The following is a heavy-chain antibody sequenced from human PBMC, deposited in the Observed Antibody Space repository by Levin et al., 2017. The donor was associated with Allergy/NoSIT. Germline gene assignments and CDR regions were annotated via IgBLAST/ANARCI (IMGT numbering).Heavy chain of an antibody. D-gene: IGHD3-22*01. V-gene: IGHV4-31*11. CDR2: IYYTGDT. Sequence: SQTLSLTCAVSGGSINNGGYSWNWMRQHPGKGLEWIGSIYYTGDTSYNPSLKSRVTISLDMSENTFSLNLRSVIAADTAVYFCARFSLNYDRSGYPDYWGQGTLVTVSS. CDR3: ARFSLNYDRSGYPDY. CDR1: GGSINNGGYS. J-gene: IGHJ4*02.